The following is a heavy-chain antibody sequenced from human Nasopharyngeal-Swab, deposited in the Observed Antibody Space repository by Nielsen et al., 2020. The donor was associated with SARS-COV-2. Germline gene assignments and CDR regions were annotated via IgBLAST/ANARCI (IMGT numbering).Heavy chain of an antibody. Sequence: SETLSLTCAVYGVSFNGYYWSWIRQSPGKGLECIWEINHSGSTNYNPSLKSRVTISVDTSKTQFSLKLSSVTAADTAVYYCARGSTMNGYYGMDVWGQGTTVTVSS. V-gene: IGHV4-34*01. CDR3: ARGSTMNGYYGMDV. CDR1: GVSFNGYY. D-gene: IGHD3-22*01. J-gene: IGHJ6*02. CDR2: INHSGST.